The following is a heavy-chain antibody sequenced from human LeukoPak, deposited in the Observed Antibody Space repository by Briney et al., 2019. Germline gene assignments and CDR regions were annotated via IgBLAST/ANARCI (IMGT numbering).Heavy chain of an antibody. CDR2: IYSGDSDT. CDR3: ARGNHCGSTSCALDY. J-gene: IGHJ4*02. CDR1: GYSFNTYW. V-gene: IGHV5-51*01. D-gene: IGHD2-2*01. Sequence: GESLKISCKGSGYSFNTYWIAWVRQMPGKGLEWMGIIYSGDSDTRYSSSFQGQVTISADKSIATAYLQWSSLKASDTAMYYCARGNHCGSTSCALDYWGQGTLVTVSS.